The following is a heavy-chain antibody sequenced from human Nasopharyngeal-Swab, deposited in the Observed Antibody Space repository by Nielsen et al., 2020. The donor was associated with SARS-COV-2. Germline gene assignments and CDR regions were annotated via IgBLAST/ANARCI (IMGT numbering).Heavy chain of an antibody. V-gene: IGHV3-21*06. CDR1: GFRFTSYT. Sequence: GGSLRLSCAGSGFRFTSYTINWVRQAPGKGLEWVSYISGDSHHTWYADSVKGRFTISKDNAKNLLHLQMDSLRAEDTAVYYCAKDRGCGGDCYDALDFWGQGTKVTVSS. CDR2: ISGDSHHT. CDR3: AKDRGCGGDCYDALDF. D-gene: IGHD2-21*02. J-gene: IGHJ3*01.